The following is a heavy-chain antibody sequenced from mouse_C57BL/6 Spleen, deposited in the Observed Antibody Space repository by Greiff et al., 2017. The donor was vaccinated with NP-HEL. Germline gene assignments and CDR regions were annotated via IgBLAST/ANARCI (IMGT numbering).Heavy chain of an antibody. CDR1: GYAFSSSW. J-gene: IGHJ2*01. CDR2: IYPGDGDT. CDR3: ARSDVTGYFDY. Sequence: QVQLQQSGPELVKPGASVKISCKASGYAFSSSWMNWVKQRPGKGLEWIGRIYPGDGDTNYNGKFKGKATLTADKSSSTAYMQLSSLTSEDSAVYFCARSDVTGYFDYWGQGTTLTVSS. D-gene: IGHD4-1*01. V-gene: IGHV1-82*01.